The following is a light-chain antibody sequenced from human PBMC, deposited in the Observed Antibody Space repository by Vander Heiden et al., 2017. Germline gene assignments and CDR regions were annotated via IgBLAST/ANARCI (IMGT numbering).Light chain of an antibody. J-gene: IGKJ1*01. CDR2: KAS. CDR1: QSISNW. Sequence: DIQMTQSPSTLSASVGDRVTITCRASQSISNWLAWYQQKPGKAPNLLIYKASTLESGVPSRFSGSGSGTEFTLTISSLQPDDFATYYCRQHNSYSRKFGQGTKVXI. CDR3: RQHNSYSRK. V-gene: IGKV1-5*03.